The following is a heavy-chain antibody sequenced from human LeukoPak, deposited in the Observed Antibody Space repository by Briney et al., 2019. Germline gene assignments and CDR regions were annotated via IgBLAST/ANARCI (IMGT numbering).Heavy chain of an antibody. CDR1: GFSFSGHW. Sequence: GSLRLSCTASGFSFSGHWMHWARQLPGKGLVWVSRISPTGSTTSYADSVKGRFTVSRDNSKNTLYLQMDSLRAEDTAVYYCAKETSSGNFVTIDCWGQGTLVTVSS. CDR2: ISPTGSTT. J-gene: IGHJ4*02. CDR3: AKETSSGNFVTIDC. D-gene: IGHD1-26*01. V-gene: IGHV3-74*01.